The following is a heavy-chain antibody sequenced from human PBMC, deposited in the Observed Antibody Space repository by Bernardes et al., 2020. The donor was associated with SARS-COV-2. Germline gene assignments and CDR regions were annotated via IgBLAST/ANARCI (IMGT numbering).Heavy chain of an antibody. J-gene: IGHJ4*02. Sequence: GALRLSCAASGFVFKNHAIHWVRQAPGKGLEWMAVISNDGTRDFYVDSVKGRFSISRDESKNMVYLQMDSLRVEDTAFYFCAKGPDTGFWSGYPYYFDSWGQGTLVTVSS. V-gene: IGHV3-30*18. D-gene: IGHD3-3*01. CDR2: ISNDGTRD. CDR1: GFVFKNHA. CDR3: AKGPDTGFWSGYPYYFDS.